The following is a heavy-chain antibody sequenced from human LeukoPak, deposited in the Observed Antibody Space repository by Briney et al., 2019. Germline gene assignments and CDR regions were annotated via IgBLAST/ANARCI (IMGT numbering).Heavy chain of an antibody. D-gene: IGHD3-10*01. J-gene: IGHJ6*02. V-gene: IGHV1-18*01. CDR1: GYAFTSYG. CDR3: ARGVRGALGYYYGMDV. CDR2: ISAYNGNT. Sequence: GASVKVSCKASGYAFTSYGISWVRQAPGQGLEWMGWISAYNGNTNYAQKVQGRVAMTRNTSISTAYMELSSLRSEDTAVYYCARGVRGALGYYYGMDVWGQGTTVTVSS.